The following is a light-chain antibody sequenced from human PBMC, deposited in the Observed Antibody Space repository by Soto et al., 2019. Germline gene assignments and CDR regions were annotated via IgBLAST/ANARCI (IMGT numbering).Light chain of an antibody. CDR1: SSDVGAHNS. J-gene: IGLJ2*01. CDR3: SSYRSPSTVV. CDR2: DVT. V-gene: IGLV2-14*01. Sequence: QPVLAQPASVSGSPGQSITISCTGGSSDVGAHNSVSWYQQHPGKAPKLMIYDVTIRPLGVSNRFSGSKSGNTASLTISGLQADDEADYYCSSYRSPSTVVFGGGTKLTVL.